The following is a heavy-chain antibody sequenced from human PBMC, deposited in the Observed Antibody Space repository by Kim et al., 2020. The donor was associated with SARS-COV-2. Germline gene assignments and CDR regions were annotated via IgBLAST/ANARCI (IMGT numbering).Heavy chain of an antibody. J-gene: IGHJ4*02. V-gene: IGHV1-18*01. D-gene: IGHD3-22*01. Sequence: YAQKLQGRVTMTTDTSTSTAYMELRSLRSDDTAVYYCGTYYYDSSGYSDYWGQGTLVTVSS. CDR3: GTYYYDSSGYSDY.